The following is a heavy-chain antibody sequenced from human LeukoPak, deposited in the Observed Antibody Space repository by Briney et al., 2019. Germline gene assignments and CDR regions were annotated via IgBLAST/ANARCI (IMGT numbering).Heavy chain of an antibody. CDR2: ISGSGGST. V-gene: IGHV3-23*01. CDR1: GFTFSSYA. J-gene: IGHJ4*02. D-gene: IGHD2-8*01. Sequence: PGGSLRLSCAASGFTFSSYAMSWVRQAPGKGLEWVSAISGSGGSTYYADSVKGRFTISRDNSKNTLYLQMNSLRVEDTAVYYCARRKGIVLMVYRFDYWGQGTLVTVSS. CDR3: ARRKGIVLMVYRFDY.